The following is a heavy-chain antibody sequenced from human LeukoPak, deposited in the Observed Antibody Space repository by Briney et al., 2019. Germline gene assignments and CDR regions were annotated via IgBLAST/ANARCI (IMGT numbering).Heavy chain of an antibody. J-gene: IGHJ4*02. CDR1: GGSISSYY. V-gene: IGHV4-59*12. CDR3: ARDSPPYDSSGTSGY. CDR2: IYYSGST. Sequence: SETLSLTCTVSGGSISSYYWTWIRQPPGKGLEWIGYIYYSGSTNYNPSLKSRVTISLDTSKNQFSLKLSSVTAADTAVYYCARDSPPYDSSGTSGYWGQGTLVTVSS. D-gene: IGHD3-22*01.